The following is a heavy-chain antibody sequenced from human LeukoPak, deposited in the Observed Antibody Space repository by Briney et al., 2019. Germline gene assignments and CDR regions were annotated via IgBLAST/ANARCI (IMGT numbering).Heavy chain of an antibody. V-gene: IGHV1-69*04. D-gene: IGHD5-24*01. Sequence: GSSVKVSCKASGGTFSSYAISWLRQAPGQGLEWMGRIIPILGIANYAQKFQGRVTITADKSTSTAYMELSSLRSEDTAVYYCAREDGYKTGSYWGQGTLVTVSS. CDR2: IIPILGIA. CDR3: AREDGYKTGSY. CDR1: GGTFSSYA. J-gene: IGHJ4*02.